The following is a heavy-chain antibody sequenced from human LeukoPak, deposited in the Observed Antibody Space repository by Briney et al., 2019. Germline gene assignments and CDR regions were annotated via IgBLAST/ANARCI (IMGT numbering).Heavy chain of an antibody. CDR1: GGTFSSYA. CDR3: AAALTSRQVDY. CDR2: IIPILGIA. J-gene: IGHJ4*02. Sequence: SVKVSCKASGGTFSSYAISWVRQAPGQGLEWMGRIIPILGIANYAQKFQGRVTITADNSTSTAYMELSSLRSEDTAVYYCAAALTSRQVDYWGQGTLVTVSS. D-gene: IGHD3-16*01. V-gene: IGHV1-69*04.